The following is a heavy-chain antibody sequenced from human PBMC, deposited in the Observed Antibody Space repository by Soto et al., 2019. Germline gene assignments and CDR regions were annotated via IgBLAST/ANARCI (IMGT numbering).Heavy chain of an antibody. CDR2: ISYDGSKK. D-gene: IGHD2-15*01. CDR1: GFTFSSYG. Sequence: QVQLVESGGGVVQPGRSLRLSCAASGFTFSSYGMHWVRQAPGKGLEWVAVISYDGSKKYYADSVKGRFTISRDNSKNPLYLPMNRLRAEGTGVYFCAEVSGGPRNYGMEVWGQGTKVIVSS. CDR3: AEVSGGPRNYGMEV. J-gene: IGHJ6*01. V-gene: IGHV3-30*18.